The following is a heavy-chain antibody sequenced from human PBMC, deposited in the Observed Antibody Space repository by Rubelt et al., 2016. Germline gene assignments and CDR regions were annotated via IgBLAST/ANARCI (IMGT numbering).Heavy chain of an antibody. J-gene: IGHJ4*02. CDR3: ARRGYSANWYDATFDS. D-gene: IGHD1-1*01. CDR2: VTDTGTT. CDR1: GGSFSGYS. Sequence: QVQLQQWGARLLKPSETLSLTCAVYGGSFSGYSWSWIRQPPGQGLEWIGEVTDTGTTNYNPSLRRRVSISVHTSKSQFSLKLSVVIAAETAVYYCARRGYSANWYDATFDSWGQGILVTVSS. V-gene: IGHV4-34*01.